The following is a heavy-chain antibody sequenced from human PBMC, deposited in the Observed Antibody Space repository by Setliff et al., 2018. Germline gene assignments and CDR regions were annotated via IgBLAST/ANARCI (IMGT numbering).Heavy chain of an antibody. Sequence: SVKVSCKASGGTFSSYAISWVRQAPGQGLEWMGGIIPIFGTANYAQKFQGRVTITTDESTSTAYMELSSLRSEDTAVYYCAREGYRYSSSWYADYWGQGTLVTVSS. CDR3: AREGYRYSSSWYADY. D-gene: IGHD6-13*01. V-gene: IGHV1-69*05. CDR1: GGTFSSYA. CDR2: IIPIFGTA. J-gene: IGHJ4*02.